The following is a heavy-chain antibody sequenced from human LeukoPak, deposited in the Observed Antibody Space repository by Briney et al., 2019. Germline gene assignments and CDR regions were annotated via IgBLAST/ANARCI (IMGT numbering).Heavy chain of an antibody. D-gene: IGHD6-13*01. CDR2: IIPILGIA. CDR1: GGTFSSYA. J-gene: IGHJ4*02. V-gene: IGHV1-69*04. CDR3: ARNIRQLVP. Sequence: SVKVSCKASGGTFSSYAISWVRQAPGQGLEWMGRIIPILGIANYAQKFQGRVTMTRNTSISTAYMELSSLRSEDTAVYYCARNIRQLVPWGQGTLVTVSS.